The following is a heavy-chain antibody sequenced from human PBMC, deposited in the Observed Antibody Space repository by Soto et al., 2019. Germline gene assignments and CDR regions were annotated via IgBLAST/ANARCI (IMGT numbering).Heavy chain of an antibody. V-gene: IGHV4-59*01. CDR3: ARAGGSIRTWRWFDP. D-gene: IGHD3-10*01. J-gene: IGHJ5*02. CDR1: GGSITSYF. CDR2: IYYRGNT. Sequence: PSEAASLTSRVSGGSITSYFWSWIRQPPGKELEWLGYIYYRGNTNYNPPLKSRVTISADTSKNRFSLKLRSVTTAHTAVYYCARAGGSIRTWRWFDPRRQGTLVTISS.